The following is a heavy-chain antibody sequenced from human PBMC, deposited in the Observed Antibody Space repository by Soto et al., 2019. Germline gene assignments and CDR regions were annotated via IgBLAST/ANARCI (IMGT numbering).Heavy chain of an antibody. J-gene: IGHJ5*02. CDR1: GGTFSSYA. D-gene: IGHD2-15*01. Sequence: QVQLVQSGAEVKKPGSSVKVSCKASGGTFSSYAISWVRQAPGQGHEWMGGIIPIFGTANYAQKFQGRVTITADESTSTAYMELSSLRSEDTAVYYCAREGGYCSGGSCSSPNWFDPWGQGTLVTVSS. CDR3: AREGGYCSGGSCSSPNWFDP. CDR2: IIPIFGTA. V-gene: IGHV1-69*01.